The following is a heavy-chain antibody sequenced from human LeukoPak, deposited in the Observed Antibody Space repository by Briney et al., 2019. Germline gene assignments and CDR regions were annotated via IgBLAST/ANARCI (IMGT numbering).Heavy chain of an antibody. V-gene: IGHV3-30*19. CDR3: ARDNTAMVSVGYYFDY. CDR1: GFTFSNYG. J-gene: IGHJ4*02. Sequence: PGGSLRLSCAASGFTFSNYGIHWVRQAPGKGLEWVAVISYDGSNKYYADSVKGRFTISRDNSKNTLYLQMNSLRAEDTAVYYCARDNTAMVSVGYYFDYWGQGTLVTVSS. CDR2: ISYDGSNK. D-gene: IGHD5-18*01.